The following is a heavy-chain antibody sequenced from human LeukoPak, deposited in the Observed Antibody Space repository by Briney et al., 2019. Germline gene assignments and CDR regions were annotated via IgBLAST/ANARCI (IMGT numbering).Heavy chain of an antibody. CDR1: GFTFSDYF. CDR2: ISGRGNYV. V-gene: IGHV3-11*06. J-gene: IGHJ4*02. Sequence: GGSLRLSCAASGFTFSDYFMSWVRQVPGKWLEWLSYISGRGNYVDYAESLKGRITISRDNAKNSPYLQMNSLRAEDTAVYYCARSGIGATEIDYWGQGTLVTVSS. D-gene: IGHD6-13*01. CDR3: ARSGIGATEIDY.